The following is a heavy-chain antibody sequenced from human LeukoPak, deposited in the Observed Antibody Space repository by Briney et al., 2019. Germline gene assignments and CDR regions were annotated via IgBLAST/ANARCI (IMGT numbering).Heavy chain of an antibody. V-gene: IGHV4-39*01. CDR2: IYYSGST. CDR1: GGSISSSSYY. D-gene: IGHD6-13*01. J-gene: IGHJ5*02. Sequence: SETLSLTCTVSGGSISSSSYYWGWIRQPPGKGLEWIGSIYYSGSTYYNPSLKSRVTMSVDTSKNQFSLKLSSVTAADTAVYYCARRPAAAGFNWFDPWGQGTLVTVSS. CDR3: ARRPAAAGFNWFDP.